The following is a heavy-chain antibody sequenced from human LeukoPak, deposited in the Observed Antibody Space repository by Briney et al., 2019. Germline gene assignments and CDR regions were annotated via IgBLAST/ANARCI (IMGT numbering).Heavy chain of an antibody. D-gene: IGHD3-10*01. Sequence: SETLSLTCTVSGGSISSYYWSWIRRPPGKGLEWIGYIYYSGSTNYNPSLKSRVTISVDTSKNQFSLKLSSVTAADTAVYYCARAMDYYGSGSYYPPYFDYWGQGTLVTVSS. CDR1: GGSISSYY. J-gene: IGHJ4*02. V-gene: IGHV4-59*01. CDR2: IYYSGST. CDR3: ARAMDYYGSGSYYPPYFDY.